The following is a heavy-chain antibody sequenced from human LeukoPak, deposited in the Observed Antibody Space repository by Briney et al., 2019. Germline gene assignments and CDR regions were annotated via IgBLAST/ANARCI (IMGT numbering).Heavy chain of an antibody. D-gene: IGHD3-22*01. V-gene: IGHV4-4*07. CDR2: IYTSGST. J-gene: IGHJ2*01. Sequence: SETLSLTCTVSGGSISIDYWSWIRQPAGKGLEWIWRIYTSGSTNYNPSLKSRVTMSVDTYKNQFSLKLSSVTAEDTAVYYCARDIPMRNWYFDLWGRGTMVTVSS. CDR1: GGSISIDY. CDR3: ARDIPMRNWYFDL.